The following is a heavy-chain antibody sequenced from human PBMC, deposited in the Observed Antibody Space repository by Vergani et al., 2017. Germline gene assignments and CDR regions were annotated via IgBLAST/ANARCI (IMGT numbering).Heavy chain of an antibody. D-gene: IGHD6-6*01. Sequence: QLVESGGGLVQPGKSLRLSCAASGFNFSSYNMNWVCQAPGKGLEWVSSVSVTRSSRGQSYADSVKGRFTISRDSAKNSLYLQMNSLRAEDTAIYYCAREYSSSSGRTFDIWGQGTKVIVSS. CDR1: GFNFSSYN. J-gene: IGHJ3*02. V-gene: IGHV3-48*01. CDR2: VSVTRSSRGQ. CDR3: AREYSSSSGRTFDI.